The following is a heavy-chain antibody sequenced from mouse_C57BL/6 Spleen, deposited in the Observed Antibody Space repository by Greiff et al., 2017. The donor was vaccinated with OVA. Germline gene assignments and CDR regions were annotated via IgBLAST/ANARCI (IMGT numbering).Heavy chain of an antibody. V-gene: IGHV1-82*01. CDR3: ARGNYSNFDY. Sequence: QVQLQQSGPELVKPGASVKISCKASGYAFSSSWMNWVKQRPGKGLEWIGRIYPGDGDTNYNGTFKGKATLTADKSSSTAYMQLSSLTSEDSAVYFCARGNYSNFDYWGQGTTLTVSS. CDR2: IYPGDGDT. D-gene: IGHD2-5*01. CDR1: GYAFSSSW. J-gene: IGHJ2*01.